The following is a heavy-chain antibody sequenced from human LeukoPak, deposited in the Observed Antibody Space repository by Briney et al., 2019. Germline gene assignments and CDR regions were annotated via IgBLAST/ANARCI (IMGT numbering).Heavy chain of an antibody. CDR2: INPNSGGT. CDR3: ARDSVGTMTTAPYYYMDV. J-gene: IGHJ6*03. D-gene: IGHD4-17*01. CDR1: GYTFTGYY. Sequence: ASVKVSCKASGYTFTGYYMHWVRQAPGQGLELMGWINPNSGGTNYAQKFQGRVTMTRDTSISTAYMELSRLRSDDTAVYYCARDSVGTMTTAPYYYMDVWGKGTTVTVSS. V-gene: IGHV1-2*02.